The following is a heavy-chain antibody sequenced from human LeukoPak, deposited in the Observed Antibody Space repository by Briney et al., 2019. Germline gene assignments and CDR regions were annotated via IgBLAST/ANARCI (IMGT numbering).Heavy chain of an antibody. J-gene: IGHJ4*02. Sequence: QPGGSLRLSCAVSGITLSNYGMSWVRQAPGKGLEWVAGISGSAGGTYYADSVKGRFTISRDNAKNTLYLQLNNLRAEDTAVYFCAKRGVVIRVILVGFYKEDYYFDSWGQGALVTVSS. V-gene: IGHV3-23*01. CDR1: GITLSNYG. CDR3: AKRGVVIRVILVGFYKEDYYFDS. CDR2: ISGSAGGT. D-gene: IGHD3-22*01.